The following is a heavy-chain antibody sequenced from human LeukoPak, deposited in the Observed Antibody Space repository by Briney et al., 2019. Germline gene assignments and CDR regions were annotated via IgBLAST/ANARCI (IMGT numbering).Heavy chain of an antibody. J-gene: IGHJ6*03. CDR2: ISSSSSYI. Sequence: PGGSLRLSCAASGFTFSSYSMNWVRQAPGKGLEWVSSISSSSSYIYYADSVKGRFTISRDNAKNSLYLQMNSLRAEDTAVYYCARDNEEYYDFWSGYYYCMDVWGKGTTVTVSS. CDR1: GFTFSSYS. D-gene: IGHD3-3*01. V-gene: IGHV3-21*01. CDR3: ARDNEEYYDFWSGYYYCMDV.